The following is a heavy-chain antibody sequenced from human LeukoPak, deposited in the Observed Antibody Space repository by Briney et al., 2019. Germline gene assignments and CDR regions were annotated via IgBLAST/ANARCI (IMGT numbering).Heavy chain of an antibody. D-gene: IGHD3-10*01. CDR3: ATDLGLTMIRGVIVH. CDR2: IKSKGDGETT. V-gene: IGHV3-15*01. CDR1: GFNFNNAW. Sequence: GGSLRLSCAASGFNFNNAWMTWVRQAPGKGLEWVGRIKSKGDGETTDYGTPVKGRFTMSRDDSKDTAYLQMNLLQAEDTAMYYCATDLGLTMIRGVIVHWGQGALVIVSS. J-gene: IGHJ4*02.